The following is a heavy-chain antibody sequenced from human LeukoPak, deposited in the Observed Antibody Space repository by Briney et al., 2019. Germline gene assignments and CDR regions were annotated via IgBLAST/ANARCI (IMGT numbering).Heavy chain of an antibody. D-gene: IGHD6-13*01. CDR3: ASEGIAAAADI. V-gene: IGHV3-30*03. J-gene: IGHJ3*02. CDR2: ISYDGSNK. Sequence: GGSLRLSCAASGFTFSSYGMHWVRQAPGKGLEWVAVISYDGSNKYYADSVKGRFTISRDNSKNTLYLQMNSMRAEDTAVYYCASEGIAAAADIWGQGTMVTVSS. CDR1: GFTFSSYG.